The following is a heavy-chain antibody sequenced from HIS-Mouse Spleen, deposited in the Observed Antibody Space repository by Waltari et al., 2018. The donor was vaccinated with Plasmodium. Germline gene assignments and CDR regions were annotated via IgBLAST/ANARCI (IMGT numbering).Heavy chain of an antibody. J-gene: IGHJ3*02. Sequence: QVQLQESGPGLVKPSETLSLTCTVSGGSISSYYWSWIRQPPGKGLEGIGYIYYSGSTTYNPSLKSRVTISVDTFKNQFSLKLSSVTAADTAVYYCARVGRRIWGAFDIWGQGTMVTVSS. D-gene: IGHD3-16*01. CDR3: ARVGRRIWGAFDI. V-gene: IGHV4-59*01. CDR2: IYYSGST. CDR1: GGSISSYY.